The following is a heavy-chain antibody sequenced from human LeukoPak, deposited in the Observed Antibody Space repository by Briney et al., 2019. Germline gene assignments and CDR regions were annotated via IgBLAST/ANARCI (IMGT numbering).Heavy chain of an antibody. V-gene: IGHV4-30-4*01. CDR1: GGSISSGDYY. Sequence: PSQTLSLTCTVSGGSISSGDYYWSWIRQPPGKGLEWIGYIYYSGSTYYNPSLKSRVTISVDTSKNQFSLKLSSVTAADTAVYYCATGLRSGSWFDPWGQGTLVTVSS. CDR3: ATGLRSGSWFDP. D-gene: IGHD2-21*02. CDR2: IYYSGST. J-gene: IGHJ5*02.